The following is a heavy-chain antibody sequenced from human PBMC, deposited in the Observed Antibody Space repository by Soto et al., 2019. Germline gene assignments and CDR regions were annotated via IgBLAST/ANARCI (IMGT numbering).Heavy chain of an antibody. CDR1: GVTFNTYA. CDR2: ITGRGDET. V-gene: IGHV3-23*01. CDR3: AKHFCNGPGCDYFYS. Sequence: GGSLRLSCVVSGVTFNTYAMTWARQAPGKGLEWVSAITGRGDETYYTDSARGRFTISRDNSKNTLYLQMNSLRAEDTAVFYCAKHFCNGPGCDYFYSWGQGTLVTVSS. J-gene: IGHJ4*02. D-gene: IGHD3-3*02.